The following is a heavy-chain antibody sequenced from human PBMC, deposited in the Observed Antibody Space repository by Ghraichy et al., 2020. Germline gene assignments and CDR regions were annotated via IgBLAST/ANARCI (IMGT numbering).Heavy chain of an antibody. CDR1: GFTFSTYT. D-gene: IGHD1-26*01. Sequence: GGSLRLSCAASGFTFSTYTINWVRQAPGKGLEWVSSISSTSTYIDYADSVKGRFTISSDNAKNLLYLQMNSLRAEDTAVYYCARGGGSFDYWGQGALVTVSS. CDR3: ARGGGSFDY. J-gene: IGHJ4*02. V-gene: IGHV3-21*01. CDR2: ISSTSTYI.